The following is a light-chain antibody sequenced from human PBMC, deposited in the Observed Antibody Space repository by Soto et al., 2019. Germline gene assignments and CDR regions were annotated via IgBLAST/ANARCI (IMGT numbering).Light chain of an antibody. CDR3: QQYNNWPPLT. Sequence: EIVLTQSPATLSLSPGERATLSCRASQSVSSYLAWYQQKPGRAPRLLIYGSSTRATGIPARFSGSGSGTEFTLTISSPQSEDFAVYYCQQYNNWPPLTFGGGTKVDIK. CDR2: GSS. CDR1: QSVSSY. J-gene: IGKJ4*01. V-gene: IGKV3-15*01.